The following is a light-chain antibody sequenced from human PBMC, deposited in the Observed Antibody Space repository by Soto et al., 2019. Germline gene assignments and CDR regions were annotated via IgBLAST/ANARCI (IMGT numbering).Light chain of an antibody. CDR3: QSYDSSLSGWV. J-gene: IGLJ1*01. CDR1: SSNIGAGYD. Sequence: QSVLTQPPSVSGAPGQRVTNSCTGSSSNIGAGYDVHWYKQIPGRAPKLLMYGDYNRPSGVPDRFSGSKSGTSASLAITGLQAEDDADYYCQSYDSSLSGWVFGTGTKLTVL. CDR2: GDY. V-gene: IGLV1-40*01.